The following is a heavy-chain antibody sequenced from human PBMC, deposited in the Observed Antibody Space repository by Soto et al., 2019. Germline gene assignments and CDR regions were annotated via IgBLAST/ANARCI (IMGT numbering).Heavy chain of an antibody. CDR3: ARTIYCNGSSCYSRHYYGMDV. D-gene: IGHD2-21*01. V-gene: IGHV1-69*06. CDR1: GGTFSKYS. CDR2: ITPFVDTS. J-gene: IGHJ6*02. Sequence: QVRLVQSGAEVKKPGSSVKVSCKVSGGTFSKYSLSWVRQTPGQGLEWMGGITPFVDTSNYAQRFLGRVTITADKSTNTAFLEVRGLKSEDTALYFCARTIYCNGSSCYSRHYYGMDVWGQGTTVTVSS.